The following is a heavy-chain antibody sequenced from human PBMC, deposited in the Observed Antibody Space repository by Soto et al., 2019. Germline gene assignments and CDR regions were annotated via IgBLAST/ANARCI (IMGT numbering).Heavy chain of an antibody. V-gene: IGHV3-23*01. CDR2: ISGSGGST. Sequence: EVQLLESGGGLVQPGGSLRLACATSGFTFSSYAMNWVRQAPGKGLEWVSGISGSGGSTYYADSVKGRFTISRDNSKNTLYMQMNSLRAEDTAVYYCAKEEGSCSGGTCYSSFDYWGQGTLVTVSS. D-gene: IGHD2-15*01. CDR3: AKEEGSCSGGTCYSSFDY. J-gene: IGHJ4*02. CDR1: GFTFSSYA.